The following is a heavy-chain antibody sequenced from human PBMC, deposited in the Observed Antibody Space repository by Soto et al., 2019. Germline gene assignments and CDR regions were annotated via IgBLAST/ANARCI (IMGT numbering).Heavy chain of an antibody. CDR2: TYHSGGT. D-gene: IGHD3-22*01. CDR1: GDSISSGGYS. Sequence: QLQLQESGSGLVKPSQTLSLTCVGSGDSISSGGYSWNWIRQSPGKGLAWIGNTYHSGGTFYNPSLERRVTSSADKSKTQFSMRLTSVTAADTAVYYCARDSLSGYYFAFWGQGTLVTVSS. J-gene: IGHJ4*02. CDR3: ARDSLSGYYFAF. V-gene: IGHV4-30-2*06.